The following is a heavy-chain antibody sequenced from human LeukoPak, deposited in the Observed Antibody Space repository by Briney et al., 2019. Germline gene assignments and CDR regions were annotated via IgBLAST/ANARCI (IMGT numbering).Heavy chain of an antibody. CDR2: INPNSGGT. CDR3: ARDKGGYDSLFDY. CDR1: GYTFTGYY. J-gene: IGHJ4*02. Sequence: ASVKVSCKASGYTFTGYYMHWVRQAPGQGLEWMGWINPNSGGTNYAQKLQGRVTMTTDTSTSTAYMELRSLRSDDTAVYYCARDKGGYDSLFDYWGQGTLVTVSS. D-gene: IGHD5-12*01. V-gene: IGHV1-2*02.